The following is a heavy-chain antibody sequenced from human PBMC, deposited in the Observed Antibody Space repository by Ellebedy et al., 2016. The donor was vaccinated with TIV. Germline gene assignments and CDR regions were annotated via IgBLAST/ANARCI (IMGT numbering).Heavy chain of an antibody. D-gene: IGHD3-16*01. Sequence: MPSETLSLTCTASGASVSSYFWSWIRQSPGKGLEWIGYITPSGSTNYNPSLKSRVTMSRDPSKNSLSLHLASVTATDTAIYYCAKIVSGGASFDPWGQGTLVTVSP. V-gene: IGHV4-59*02. CDR1: GASVSSYF. CDR3: AKIVSGGASFDP. J-gene: IGHJ5*02. CDR2: ITPSGST.